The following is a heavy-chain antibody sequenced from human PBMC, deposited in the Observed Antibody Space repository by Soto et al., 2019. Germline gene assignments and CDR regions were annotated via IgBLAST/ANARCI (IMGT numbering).Heavy chain of an antibody. CDR3: ASVLYDSSTNWFDP. CDR1: GGSIRSYY. Sequence: SETLSLTCTVSGGSIRSYYWSWIRQPPRKGLEWIGYIYYSGSTNYNPSLKSRVTISVDTSKNQFSLKLSSVTAADTAVYYCASVLYDSSTNWFDPWGQGTLVTVS. V-gene: IGHV4-59*01. D-gene: IGHD3-22*01. J-gene: IGHJ5*02. CDR2: IYYSGST.